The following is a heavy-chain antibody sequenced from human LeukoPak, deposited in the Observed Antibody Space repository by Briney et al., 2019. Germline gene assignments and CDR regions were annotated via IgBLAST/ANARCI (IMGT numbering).Heavy chain of an antibody. Sequence: GASVKVSCKASGYIFISYGISWLRQAPGQGLEWMGWISTHNGYTKYAQKFQGRVTMTTDTSMSTAYMELRSLRSDDTAVYYCARRRAVAGVNWFDPWGQGTLVTVSS. CDR3: ARRRAVAGVNWFDP. CDR2: ISTHNGYT. CDR1: GYIFISYG. D-gene: IGHD6-19*01. V-gene: IGHV1-18*01. J-gene: IGHJ5*02.